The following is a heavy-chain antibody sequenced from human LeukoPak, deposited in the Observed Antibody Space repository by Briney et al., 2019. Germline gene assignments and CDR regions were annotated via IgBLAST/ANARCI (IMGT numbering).Heavy chain of an antibody. CDR1: GGTFSSYA. Sequence: GASVKVSCKASGGTFSSYAISWVRQAPGQGLEWMGGIIPIFGTVNYAQKFQGRVTMTRDMSTSTVYMELSSLRSEDTAVYYCARARMSVEVAYFDYWGQGTLVTVSS. D-gene: IGHD5-12*01. CDR3: ARARMSVEVAYFDY. CDR2: IIPIFGTV. V-gene: IGHV1-69*05. J-gene: IGHJ4*02.